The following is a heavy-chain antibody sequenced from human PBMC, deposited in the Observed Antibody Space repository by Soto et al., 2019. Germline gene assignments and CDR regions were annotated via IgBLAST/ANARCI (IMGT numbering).Heavy chain of an antibody. D-gene: IGHD2-2*01. J-gene: IGHJ6*02. CDR3: ARDPSIVLVPAATYYYYYYGMDV. CDR2: INTGSNPI. Sequence: GGSLRLSCVASGFTFSSSSMNWVRQAPGKGLEWVAYINTGSNPIYYVDSVKGRFTISRDNAKNSLYLQMNSLRAEDTAVYYCARDPSIVLVPAATYYYYYYGMDVWGQGTTVTVS. V-gene: IGHV3-48*04. CDR1: GFTFSSSS.